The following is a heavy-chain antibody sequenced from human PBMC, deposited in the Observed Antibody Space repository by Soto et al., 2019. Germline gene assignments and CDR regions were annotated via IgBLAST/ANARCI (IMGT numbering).Heavy chain of an antibody. D-gene: IGHD3-16*01. CDR2: MNPGSGDT. V-gene: IGHV1-8*01. CDR3: ARMATFGSLNWVDP. Sequence: ASVKVSCKASGYSFTNNDVSWVRQGTGQGLEWMGWMNPGSGDTWYAQKFQGRVTMTRDISIATAYMELSSLRSDDTAIYYCARMATFGSLNWVDPWGQGTMVTV. J-gene: IGHJ5*02. CDR1: GYSFTNND.